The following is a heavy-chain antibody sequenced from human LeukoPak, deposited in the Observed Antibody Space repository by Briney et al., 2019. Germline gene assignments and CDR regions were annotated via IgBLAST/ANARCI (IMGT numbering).Heavy chain of an antibody. J-gene: IGHJ4*02. CDR1: GFTFSSYS. CDR2: ISSSSSYI. CDR3: ARSGPTYGSGSYVHVY. D-gene: IGHD3-10*01. V-gene: IGHV3-21*01. Sequence: PGGSLRLSCAASGFTFSSYSMNWVRQAPGKGLEWVPSISSSSSYIYYADSVKGRFTISRDNAKNSLYLQMNSLRAEDTAVYYCARSGPTYGSGSYVHVYWGQGTLVTVSS.